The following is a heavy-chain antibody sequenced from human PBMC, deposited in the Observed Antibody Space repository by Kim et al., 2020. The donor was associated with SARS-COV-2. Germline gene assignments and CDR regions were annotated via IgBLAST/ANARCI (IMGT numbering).Heavy chain of an antibody. CDR3: ARGPKYYYDRVGHFDI. V-gene: IGHV1-69*13. Sequence: SVKVSCKASGGTFSSYAISWVRQAPGQGLEWMGGIIPIFGTANYAQKFLGRVTITADESTSTAYMELSSLRSEDTAVYYCARGPKYYYDRVGHFDIWGQGTMVTVSS. CDR2: IIPIFGTA. D-gene: IGHD3-22*01. J-gene: IGHJ3*02. CDR1: GGTFSSYA.